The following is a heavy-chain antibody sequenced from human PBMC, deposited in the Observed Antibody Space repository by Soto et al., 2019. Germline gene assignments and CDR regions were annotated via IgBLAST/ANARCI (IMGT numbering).Heavy chain of an antibody. J-gene: IGHJ4*01. CDR1: CDPIGSGDFY. V-gene: IGHV4-30-4*01. CDR2: IHHSGTT. CDR3: ARDLLVFDTSGFHF. Sequence: QVLLQESGPGLVKASQTLSLDCSVSCDPIGSGDFYWTWIRQTPERGLEWIGHIHHSGTTSYNPSLGNRVSILMDNSRNVSSGSLTSVGVTDASVYFCARDLLVFDTSGFHFWGHGILVSV. D-gene: IGHD3-9*01.